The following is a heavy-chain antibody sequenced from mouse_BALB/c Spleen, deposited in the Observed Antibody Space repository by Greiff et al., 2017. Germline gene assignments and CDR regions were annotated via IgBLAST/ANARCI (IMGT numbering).Heavy chain of an antibody. Sequence: VQLKESGGGLVKPGGSLKLSCAASGFTFSSYAMSWVRQTPEKRLEWVASISSGGSTYYPDSVKGRFTISRDNARNILYLQMSSLRSEDTAMYYCARGIYDGYYVWFAYWGQGTLVTVSA. V-gene: IGHV5-6-5*01. D-gene: IGHD2-3*01. J-gene: IGHJ3*01. CDR3: ARGIYDGYYVWFAY. CDR1: GFTFSSYA. CDR2: ISSGGST.